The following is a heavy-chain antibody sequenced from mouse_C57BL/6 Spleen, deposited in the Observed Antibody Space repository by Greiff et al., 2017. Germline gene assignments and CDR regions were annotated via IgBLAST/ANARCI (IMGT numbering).Heavy chain of an antibody. Sequence: QVQLKQPGTELVQPGASVKLSCKASGYTFTSYWMHWVTQRPGQGLEWLGNINPSNGGTNYNEKFKSKATLTVDKSSSTAYMQLSSLTSEDSAVYYCARAFYDGYSAWFAYWGQGTLVTVSA. CDR2: INPSNGGT. CDR3: ARAFYDGYSAWFAY. D-gene: IGHD2-3*01. V-gene: IGHV1-53*01. CDR1: GYTFTSYW. J-gene: IGHJ3*01.